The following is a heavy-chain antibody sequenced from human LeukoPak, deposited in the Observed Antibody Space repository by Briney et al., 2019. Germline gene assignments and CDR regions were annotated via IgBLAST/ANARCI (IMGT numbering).Heavy chain of an antibody. J-gene: IGHJ4*02. CDR2: INPNSGGT. D-gene: IGHD6-13*01. Sequence: ASVKVSFKASGYTFTSYYMHWVRQAPGQGLEWMGWINPNSGGTNYAQKFQGRVTMTRDTSISTAYMELSRLRSDDTAVYYCARIPSLIAAAGTGFDYWGQGTLVTVSS. V-gene: IGHV1-2*02. CDR3: ARIPSLIAAAGTGFDY. CDR1: GYTFTSYY.